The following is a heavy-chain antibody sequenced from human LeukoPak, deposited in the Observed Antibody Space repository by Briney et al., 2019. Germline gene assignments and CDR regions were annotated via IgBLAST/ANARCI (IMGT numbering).Heavy chain of an antibody. CDR1: GFTVSSNY. CDR2: IYSGGST. CDR3: ARAKDTAMANDAFDI. D-gene: IGHD5-18*01. V-gene: IGHV3-53*01. J-gene: IGHJ3*02. Sequence: GGSLRLSCAASGFTVSSNYMSWVRQAPGKGLEWVSVIYSGGSTYYADYVKGRFTISRDNSKNTLYLQMNSLRAEDTAVYYCARAKDTAMANDAFDIWGQGTMVTVSS.